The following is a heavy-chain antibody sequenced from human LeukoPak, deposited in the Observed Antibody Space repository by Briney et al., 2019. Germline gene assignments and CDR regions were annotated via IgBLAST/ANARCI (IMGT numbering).Heavy chain of an antibody. Sequence: SETLSLTCTVSGGSISSYYWSWIRQPPGKGLEWIGYIYYSGSTNYNPSLKSRVTISVDTSKNQFSLKLSSVTAADTAVYYCARELGFSGSYYRGFDYWGQGTLVTVSS. V-gene: IGHV4-59*01. D-gene: IGHD1-26*01. J-gene: IGHJ4*02. CDR3: ARELGFSGSYYRGFDY. CDR2: IYYSGST. CDR1: GGSISSYY.